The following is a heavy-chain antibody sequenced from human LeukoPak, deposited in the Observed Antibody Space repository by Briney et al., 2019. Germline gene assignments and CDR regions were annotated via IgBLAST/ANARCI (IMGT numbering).Heavy chain of an antibody. CDR2: ISSRSSTI. CDR3: ARALPPGHTIDY. D-gene: IGHD3-3*01. V-gene: IGHV3-48*01. Sequence: GGSLRLSCAASGFTFSSYSMNWVRQAPGKGLEWVSYISSRSSTIYYADSVKGRFTISRDNAKNSLYLQMNSLRAEDTAVYYCARALPPGHTIDYWGQGTLVTVSS. J-gene: IGHJ4*02. CDR1: GFTFSSYS.